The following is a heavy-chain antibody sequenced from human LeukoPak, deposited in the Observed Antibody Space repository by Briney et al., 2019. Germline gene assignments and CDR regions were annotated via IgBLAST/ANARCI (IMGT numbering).Heavy chain of an antibody. CDR2: INWNGGST. J-gene: IGHJ4*02. CDR1: GFTFDDYG. CDR3: ARGYSYGTHDY. Sequence: GGSLRLSCAASGFTFDDYGMSWVRQAPGKGLEWVSGINWNGGSTGYADSVKGRFTISRDNAKNSLYLQMNSLRSEDTALYYCARGYSYGTHDYWGQGTLVTVSS. V-gene: IGHV3-20*04. D-gene: IGHD5-18*01.